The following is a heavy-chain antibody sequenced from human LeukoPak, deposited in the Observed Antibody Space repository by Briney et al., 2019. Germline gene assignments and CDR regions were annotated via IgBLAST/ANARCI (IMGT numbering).Heavy chain of an antibody. D-gene: IGHD1-14*01. CDR1: GFTFSGYY. J-gene: IGHJ6*02. CDR3: AKHRRSGYGMDV. Sequence: GGSLRLSCAASGFTFSGYYMSWIRQAPGKGLEWVSYISSSGRTMYYADSVQGRFTISRDNAKNSLYLQMNSLRAEDTAVYYCAKHRRSGYGMDVWGQGTTVTVSS. CDR2: ISSSGRTM. V-gene: IGHV3-11*01.